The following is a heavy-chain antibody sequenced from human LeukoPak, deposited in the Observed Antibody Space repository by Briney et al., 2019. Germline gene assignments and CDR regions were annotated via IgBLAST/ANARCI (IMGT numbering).Heavy chain of an antibody. CDR3: AKDISHYGSPIYYYYGMDV. Sequence: GGSLRLSCAASGFTFDDYAMHWVRQAPGKGLEWVSGISWNSGSIGYADSVKGRFTISRDNAKNSLYLQMNSLRAEDTALYYCAKDISHYGSPIYYYYGMDVWGQGTTVTVSS. J-gene: IGHJ6*02. CDR1: GFTFDDYA. V-gene: IGHV3-9*01. D-gene: IGHD3-16*01. CDR2: ISWNSGSI.